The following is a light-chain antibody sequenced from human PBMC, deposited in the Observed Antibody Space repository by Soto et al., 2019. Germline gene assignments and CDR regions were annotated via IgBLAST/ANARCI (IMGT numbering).Light chain of an antibody. CDR3: AAWDDSLKGYV. Sequence: QSVLTQPPSASRTPGQRVTISCSGSSSNIGSYTVNWYQQLPGTAPKLLIYSNNQRPSGVPDRFSGSKSGTSASLAISGLQSEDEADYHCAAWDDSLKGYVFGTGTKLTVL. CDR2: SNN. CDR1: SSNIGSYT. V-gene: IGLV1-44*01. J-gene: IGLJ1*01.